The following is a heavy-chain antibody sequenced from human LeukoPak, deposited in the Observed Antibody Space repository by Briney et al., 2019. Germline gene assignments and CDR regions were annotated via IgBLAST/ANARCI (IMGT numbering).Heavy chain of an antibody. Sequence: GGSLRLSCAASGFTFSSYAMSWVRQAPGKGLEWVSAISASGGSTSYADSVRVRFTISRDNAKNSLYLQMNSLRAEDAAVYYCARDRRDGYNVDYWGQGTLVTVSS. CDR1: GFTFSSYA. D-gene: IGHD5-24*01. V-gene: IGHV3-23*01. J-gene: IGHJ4*02. CDR2: ISASGGST. CDR3: ARDRRDGYNVDY.